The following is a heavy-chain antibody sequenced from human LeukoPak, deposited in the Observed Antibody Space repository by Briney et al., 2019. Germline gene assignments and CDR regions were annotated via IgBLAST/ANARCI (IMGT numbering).Heavy chain of an antibody. CDR1: GGSISSSSYY. CDR3: ARRFGTVTTSVYWFDP. J-gene: IGHJ5*02. V-gene: IGHV4-39*01. D-gene: IGHD4-17*01. CDR2: IYYSGST. Sequence: PSETLSLTCTVSGGSISSSSYYWGWIRQPPGKGLEWIGSIYYSGSTYYNPSLKSRVTISVDTSKNQFSLKLSSVTAADTAVYYCARRFGTVTTSVYWFDPWGQGTLVTVSS.